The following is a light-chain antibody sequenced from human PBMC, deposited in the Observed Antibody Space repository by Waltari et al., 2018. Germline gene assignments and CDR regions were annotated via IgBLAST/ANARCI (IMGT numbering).Light chain of an antibody. CDR3: CSYAGENTMI. CDR2: EAT. J-gene: IGLJ2*01. V-gene: IGLV2-23*01. Sequence: QSALTQPASVSGSPGQSVTISCTGTYYDIGNYDLVSWYQQYPGKAPRLIIYEATSRPSCVSNRFSASKSGNPASLTISGLQTEDEAHYYCCSYAGENTMIFGGGTRLTVL. CDR1: YYDIGNYDL.